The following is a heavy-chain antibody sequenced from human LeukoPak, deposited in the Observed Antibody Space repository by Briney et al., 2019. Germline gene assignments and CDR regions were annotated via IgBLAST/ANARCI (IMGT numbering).Heavy chain of an antibody. CDR1: GFTFSSYG. V-gene: IGHV3-20*04. J-gene: IGHJ4*02. CDR2: INWNGGST. Sequence: GGSLRLSCAASGFTFSSYGMSWVRQAPGKGLEWVSGINWNGGSTGYADSVKGRFTISRDNAKNSLYLQMNSLRAEDTALYYCARDCSGGSCQVRDYWGQGTLVTVSS. CDR3: ARDCSGGSCQVRDY. D-gene: IGHD2-15*01.